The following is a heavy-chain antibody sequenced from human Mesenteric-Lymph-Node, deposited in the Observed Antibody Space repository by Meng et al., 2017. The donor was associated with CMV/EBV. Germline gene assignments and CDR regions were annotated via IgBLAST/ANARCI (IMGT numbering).Heavy chain of an antibody. Sequence: GGSLRLSCAASGFTFSSYEMNWVRQAPGKGLEWVSYISSSGSTIYYADSVKGRFTISRDNAKNSLYLQVHSLRAEDTTVYYCARQLRGSPGSFSFDYWGQGTLVTVSS. CDR2: ISSSGSTI. D-gene: IGHD3-10*01. CDR1: GFTFSSYE. V-gene: IGHV3-48*03. J-gene: IGHJ4*02. CDR3: ARQLRGSPGSFSFDY.